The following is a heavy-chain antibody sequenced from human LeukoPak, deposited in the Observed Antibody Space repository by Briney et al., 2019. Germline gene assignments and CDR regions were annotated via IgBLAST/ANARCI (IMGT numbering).Heavy chain of an antibody. CDR3: ASRTYYDSSGWSFDI. CDR2: INPNSGGT. V-gene: IGHV1-2*02. Sequence: ASVKVSCKASGYTFTGYYMHWVRQAPGQGLEWMGWINPNSGGTSYAQKFQGRVTMTRDTSISTAYMELSRLRSDDTAVYYCASRTYYDSSGWSFDIWGQGTMVTVSS. D-gene: IGHD3-22*01. CDR1: GYTFTGYY. J-gene: IGHJ3*02.